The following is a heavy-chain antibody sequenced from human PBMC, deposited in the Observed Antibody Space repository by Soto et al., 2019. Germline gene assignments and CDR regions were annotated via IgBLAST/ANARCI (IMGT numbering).Heavy chain of an antibody. Sequence: QVQLVQSGAEVKKPGSSVKVSCKASGGTFSSYTISWVRQAPGQGLEWMGRIIPILGIANYAQKFQGRVTITADKSTSTAYMELSSLRSEDTAVYYWASRGDTYATTPFDYWGQGTLVTVSS. CDR3: ASRGDTYATTPFDY. V-gene: IGHV1-69*02. CDR1: GGTFSSYT. CDR2: IIPILGIA. D-gene: IGHD2-15*01. J-gene: IGHJ4*02.